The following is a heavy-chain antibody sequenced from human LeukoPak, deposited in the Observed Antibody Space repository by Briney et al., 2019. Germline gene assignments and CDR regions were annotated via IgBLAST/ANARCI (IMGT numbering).Heavy chain of an antibody. CDR1: GYTFTGYY. Sequence: VSVKVSCKASGYTFTGYYMHWVRQAPGQGLEWMGWINPNSGGTNYAQNFQGRVTMTRDTSISTAYMELSRLRSDDTAVYYCARDGTYYDFWSGYPTTFDYWGQGTLVTVSS. CDR3: ARDGTYYDFWSGYPTTFDY. J-gene: IGHJ4*02. D-gene: IGHD3-3*01. CDR2: INPNSGGT. V-gene: IGHV1-2*02.